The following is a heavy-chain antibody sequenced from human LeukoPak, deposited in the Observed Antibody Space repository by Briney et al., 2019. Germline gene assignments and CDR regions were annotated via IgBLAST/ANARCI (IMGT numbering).Heavy chain of an antibody. CDR2: ISYDGSNK. V-gene: IGHV3-30*03. D-gene: IGHD6-6*01. CDR3: ARDIGLGSSSGAYNWFDP. J-gene: IGHJ5*02. CDR1: GFTFSSYG. Sequence: GRSLRLSCAASGFTFSSYGMHWVRQAPGKGLEWVAVISYDGSNKYYADSVKGRFTISRDNSKNTLYLQMNSLRAEDTAVYYCARDIGLGSSSGAYNWFDPWGQGTLVTVSS.